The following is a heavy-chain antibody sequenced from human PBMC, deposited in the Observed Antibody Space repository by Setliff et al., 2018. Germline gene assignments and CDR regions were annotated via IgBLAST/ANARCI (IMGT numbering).Heavy chain of an antibody. CDR3: ARGYGYSSGWYRVYFDY. J-gene: IGHJ4*02. Sequence: SETLSLTCAVYGGSFSGYYWSWIRQPPGKGLEWIGEIYHSGSTNYNPSLKSQVTISVDTSKNQFSLKLSSVTAADTAVYYCARGYGYSSGWYRVYFDYWGQGTLVTVSS. CDR1: GGSFSGYY. V-gene: IGHV4-34*01. CDR2: IYHSGST. D-gene: IGHD6-19*01.